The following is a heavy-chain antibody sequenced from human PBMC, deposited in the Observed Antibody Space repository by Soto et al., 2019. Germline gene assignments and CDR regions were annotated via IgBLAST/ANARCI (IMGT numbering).Heavy chain of an antibody. Sequence: ASVKVSSKASGDTFTSYCISCERRAPGQGLEWMGWISAYNGKTNYAQKLQGRVTMTTDTSTSTAYMELRSLRSDDTAVYYCARVGGRLVTDSSSDYWGQGTLVTGSS. J-gene: IGHJ4*02. D-gene: IGHD6-6*01. V-gene: IGHV1-18*01. CDR3: ARVGGRLVTDSSSDY. CDR2: ISAYNGKT. CDR1: GDTFTSYC.